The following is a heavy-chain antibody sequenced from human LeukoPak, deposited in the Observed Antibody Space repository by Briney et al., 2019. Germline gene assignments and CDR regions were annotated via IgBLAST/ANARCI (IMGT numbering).Heavy chain of an antibody. CDR1: GGFIRSGFYY. CDR3: ARDPASSGFYYFDY. V-gene: IGHV4-39*02. J-gene: IGHJ4*02. CDR2: IYYSGIT. Sequence: SETLSLMCTVSGGFIRSGFYYGAWIRQPPGKGVEWIDSIYYSGITYYNTSIKSPVTISVDTANNQLSLRLTSVHAADAAVYYCARDPASSGFYYFDYWGQGTLVTVSS. D-gene: IGHD6-19*01.